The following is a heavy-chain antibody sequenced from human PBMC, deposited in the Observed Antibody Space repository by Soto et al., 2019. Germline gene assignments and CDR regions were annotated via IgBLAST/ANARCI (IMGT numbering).Heavy chain of an antibody. V-gene: IGHV1-18*04. CDR1: GYTFTSYG. J-gene: IGHJ6*02. CDR3: ARAWYYDFWSGYYPSYYYYGMDV. D-gene: IGHD3-3*01. Sequence: ASVKVCCKASGYTFTSYGISWVRQAPGQGLEWMGWISAYNGNTNYAQKLQGRVTMTTDTSTSTAYMELRSLRSDDTAVYYCARAWYYDFWSGYYPSYYYYGMDVWGQGTTVTSP. CDR2: ISAYNGNT.